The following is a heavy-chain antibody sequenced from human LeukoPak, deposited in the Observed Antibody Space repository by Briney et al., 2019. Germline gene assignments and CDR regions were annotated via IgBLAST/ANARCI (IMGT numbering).Heavy chain of an antibody. D-gene: IGHD3-16*02. V-gene: IGHV3-7*01. Sequence: GGSLRLSCAASGFTFSSYWMSWVRQAPGKGLEWVANIKQDGSEKYYVDSVKGRFTLSRDNAKNSLYLQMNSVRAEDTAVYYCARDRAESAWGLYDYVWGSYRHYYYYYMDVWGKGTTVTVSS. J-gene: IGHJ6*03. CDR2: IKQDGSEK. CDR3: ARDRAESAWGLYDYVWGSYRHYYYYYMDV. CDR1: GFTFSSYW.